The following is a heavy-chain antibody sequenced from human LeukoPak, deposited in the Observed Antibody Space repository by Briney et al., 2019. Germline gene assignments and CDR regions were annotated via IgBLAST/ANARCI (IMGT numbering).Heavy chain of an antibody. V-gene: IGHV4-59*08. D-gene: IGHD1-26*01. CDR2: IFYSGNT. CDR1: GVSISSYY. J-gene: IGHJ4*02. CDR3: ARLAAISGSDYPDD. Sequence: SETLSLTCTVSGVSISSYYWSWIRRPPGKGLEWIGYIFYSGNTIYNPSLRSRVTISADTSKNHFSLRLRSVTAADTAVYYCARLAAISGSDYPDDWGQGTLVTVSS.